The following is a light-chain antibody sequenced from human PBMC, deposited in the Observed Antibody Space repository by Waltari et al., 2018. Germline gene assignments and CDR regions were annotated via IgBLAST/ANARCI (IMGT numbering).Light chain of an antibody. Sequence: DIQMTQSPSTLSASVGARVTITCRASQSINSWLAWYQQKPGKAPKFLIYDASNLQSGVPSRFSGGGSGTEFTLTISSLQPDDFAIYYCQQYDTYPFTFGPGTKVDVK. J-gene: IGKJ3*01. CDR2: DAS. CDR1: QSINSW. V-gene: IGKV1-5*01. CDR3: QQYDTYPFT.